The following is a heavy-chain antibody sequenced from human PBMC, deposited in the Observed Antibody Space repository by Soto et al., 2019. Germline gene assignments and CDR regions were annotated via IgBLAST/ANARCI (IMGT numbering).Heavy chain of an antibody. CDR1: GGSISSYY. J-gene: IGHJ5*02. CDR3: ARKGAVAGTRWFDP. V-gene: IGHV4-59*01. Sequence: SETLSLTCTVSGGSISSYYWSWIRQPPGKGLEWIGYIYYSGSTNYNPSLKSRVTISVDTSKNQFSLKLSSVTAADTAVYYCARKGAVAGTRWFDPWGQGTLVTVSS. CDR2: IYYSGST. D-gene: IGHD6-19*01.